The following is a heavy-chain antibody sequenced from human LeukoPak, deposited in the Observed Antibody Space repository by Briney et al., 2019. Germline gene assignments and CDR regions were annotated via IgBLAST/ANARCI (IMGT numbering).Heavy chain of an antibody. V-gene: IGHV3-30*04. CDR1: GFTFSSYA. CDR2: ISYDGSAK. Sequence: PGGSLRLSCATPGFTFSSYAIHWVRQAPGKGLEWLAFISYDGSAKYYADSVKGRFTISRDSSKNTVYLQMNNLRAEDTALYYCARDQSGTYCVDYWGQGTLVTVSS. J-gene: IGHJ4*02. CDR3: ARDQSGTYCVDY. D-gene: IGHD1-26*01.